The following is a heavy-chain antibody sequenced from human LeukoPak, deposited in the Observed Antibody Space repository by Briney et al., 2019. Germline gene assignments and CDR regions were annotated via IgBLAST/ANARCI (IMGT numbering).Heavy chain of an antibody. CDR1: GFTVSSNY. V-gene: IGHV3-23*01. Sequence: GGSLRLSCAASGFTVSSNYMNWVRQAPGKGLEWVSAITGNGGGTFYADSVKGRFTISRDNSKSTLYMQMNSLRADDTAVYYCAKRDSSGYFYFDYWGQGTLVTVSS. J-gene: IGHJ4*02. CDR3: AKRDSSGYFYFDY. D-gene: IGHD3-22*01. CDR2: ITGNGGGT.